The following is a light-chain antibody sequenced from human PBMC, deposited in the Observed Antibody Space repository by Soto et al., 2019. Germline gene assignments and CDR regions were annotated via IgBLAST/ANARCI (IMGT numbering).Light chain of an antibody. Sequence: DIQMTQSPSTLSASVGDRVTITCRASQSISSWLAWYQHKPGKSPKLLIYDASSLESGVPSRFSGSGSGTDFTLTISSLQPGDVASYYCQQYNSYPWTFGQGTKVEIK. CDR1: QSISSW. CDR3: QQYNSYPWT. CDR2: DAS. J-gene: IGKJ1*01. V-gene: IGKV1-5*01.